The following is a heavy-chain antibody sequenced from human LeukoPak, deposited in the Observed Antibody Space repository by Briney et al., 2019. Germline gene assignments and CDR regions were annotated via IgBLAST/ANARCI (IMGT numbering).Heavy chain of an antibody. V-gene: IGHV3-48*03. J-gene: IGHJ4*02. Sequence: GGSLRLSCAASGFTFSNYEMHWVRQAPGKGLEWVSYISSSGSDIYYADSVKGRFTISRDNAKNSLYLHMNSLRAEDTAVYYCARALGWLPENYWGQGTLVTVSS. D-gene: IGHD5-24*01. CDR3: ARALGWLPENY. CDR1: GFTFSNYE. CDR2: ISSSGSDI.